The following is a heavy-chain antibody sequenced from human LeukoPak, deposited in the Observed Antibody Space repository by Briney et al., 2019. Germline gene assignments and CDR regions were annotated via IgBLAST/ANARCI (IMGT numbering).Heavy chain of an antibody. CDR3: ARGKRYNNQSKYRNTYYFDY. D-gene: IGHD2/OR15-2a*01. Sequence: ASVKVSCKASGYTFTRYYMHWVRQAPGQGLEWMGWINPNSGGTNYAQKFQGRVTMTRDTSISTAYMELSRLRSDDTAVYYCARGKRYNNQSKYRNTYYFDYWGQGTLAAVSS. V-gene: IGHV1-2*02. J-gene: IGHJ4*02. CDR2: INPNSGGT. CDR1: GYTFTRYY.